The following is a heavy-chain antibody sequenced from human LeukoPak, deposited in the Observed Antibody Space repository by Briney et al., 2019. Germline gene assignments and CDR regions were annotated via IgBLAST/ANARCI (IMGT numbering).Heavy chain of an antibody. V-gene: IGHV3-33*01. Sequence: GGSLRLSCAASGFTFSSYGMHWVRQAPGKGLEWVAVIWYGGSNKYYADSVKGRFTISRDNSKNTLYLRTNSLRAEDTAVYYCARGYDFWSGYLYGAGAFDIWGQGTMVTVSS. D-gene: IGHD3-3*01. CDR1: GFTFSSYG. CDR2: IWYGGSNK. J-gene: IGHJ3*02. CDR3: ARGYDFWSGYLYGAGAFDI.